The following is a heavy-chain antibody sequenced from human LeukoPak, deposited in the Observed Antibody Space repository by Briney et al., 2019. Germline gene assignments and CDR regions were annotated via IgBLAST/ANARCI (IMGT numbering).Heavy chain of an antibody. Sequence: GESLKISCKGSGYSFSTYWIGCVRQMPGKGLEWMGIIYPRDSDTRYSLSFQGQVTISGDKSISTASLQWSSLKASDTAMYYCARHTSYGTDFWGQGTLVTVSS. V-gene: IGHV5-51*01. CDR1: GYSFSTYW. J-gene: IGHJ4*02. CDR3: ARHTSYGTDF. D-gene: IGHD2-8*01. CDR2: IYPRDSDT.